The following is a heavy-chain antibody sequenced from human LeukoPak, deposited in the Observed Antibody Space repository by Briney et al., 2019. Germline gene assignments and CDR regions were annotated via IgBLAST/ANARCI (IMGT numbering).Heavy chain of an antibody. V-gene: IGHV3-48*04. CDR1: GFTFSSYS. Sequence: GGSVRLSCAASGFTFSSYSMNWVRQAPGKGLEWVSYISSSSSTIYYADSVKGRFTISRDNAKNSLYLQMNSLRAEDTAVYYCARGVSSVYFDYWGQGTLVTVSS. CDR2: ISSSSSTI. D-gene: IGHD5/OR15-5a*01. CDR3: ARGVSSVYFDY. J-gene: IGHJ4*02.